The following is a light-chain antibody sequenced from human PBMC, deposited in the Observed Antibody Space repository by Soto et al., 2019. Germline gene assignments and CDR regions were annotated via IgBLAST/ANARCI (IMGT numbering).Light chain of an antibody. V-gene: IGLV6-57*04. CDR3: QSYDSSNPVV. Sequence: LTQPHSVSESPGKTVTISCTRSSGSIASNYVQWYQQRPGSAPTTVICEDNQRPSGVPDRFSGSIDSSSNSASLTISGLKTEDEADYYCQSYDSSNPVVFGGGTKLTVL. J-gene: IGLJ2*01. CDR2: EDN. CDR1: SGSIASNY.